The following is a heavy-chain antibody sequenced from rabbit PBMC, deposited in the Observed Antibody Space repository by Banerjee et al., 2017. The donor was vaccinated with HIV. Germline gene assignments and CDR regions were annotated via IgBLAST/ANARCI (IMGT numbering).Heavy chain of an antibody. J-gene: IGHJ4*01. D-gene: IGHD1-1*01. CDR1: GFSFSANT. CDR3: ARGGYASDSGYGL. V-gene: IGHV1S45*01. Sequence: QEQLEESGGDLVKPEGSLTLTCTASGFSFSANTMCWVRQAPGKGLEWIACIESGGSGGTYYATWAKGRFTISKTSSTTVTLQMTSLTAADTATYFCARGGYASDSGYGLWGPGTLVTVS. CDR2: IESGGSGGT.